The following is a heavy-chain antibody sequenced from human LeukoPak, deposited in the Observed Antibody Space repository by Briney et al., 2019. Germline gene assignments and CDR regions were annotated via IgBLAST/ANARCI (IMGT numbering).Heavy chain of an antibody. J-gene: IGHJ6*03. V-gene: IGHV4-59*11. Sequence: SETLSLTCTVSGGSISSHYWSWIRQPPGKGLEWIGYIYYSGSTNYNPSLKSRVTISVDTSKNQFSLKLSSVTAADTAVYYCASWAPAATPTLGYYYYMDVWGKGTTVTVSS. CDR2: IYYSGST. CDR3: ASWAPAATPTLGYYYYMDV. CDR1: GGSISSHY. D-gene: IGHD2-2*02.